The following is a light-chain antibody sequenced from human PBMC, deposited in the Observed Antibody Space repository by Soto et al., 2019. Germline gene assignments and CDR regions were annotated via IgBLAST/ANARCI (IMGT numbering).Light chain of an antibody. J-gene: IGKJ1*01. V-gene: IGKV3-15*01. CDR3: QQYNNWWT. CDR2: GAS. Sequence: ERVMTQSPATLSVSPGETATLSCRASQSVSTSLAWYQQKPGQAPRLLISGASTRATGVPARFSGSGSETEFTLTISSLQSEDFAVYYCQQYNNWWTFGQGTKGEIK. CDR1: QSVSTS.